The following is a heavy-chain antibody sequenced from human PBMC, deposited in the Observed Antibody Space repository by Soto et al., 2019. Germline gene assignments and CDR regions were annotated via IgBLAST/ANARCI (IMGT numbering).Heavy chain of an antibody. J-gene: IGHJ6*02. D-gene: IGHD3-10*01. CDR1: GYTFTSYY. V-gene: IGHV1-46*01. Sequence: QVQLVQSGAEVKKPGASVKVSCKASGYTFTSYYMHWVRQAPGQGLEWMGIINPSGDSTSYAQKFQGRVTMTRDTSTSTVYMELSSLRSEDTAVYYCASQYYYGSGRLQYYYGMDVWGQGTTVTVSS. CDR2: INPSGDST. CDR3: ASQYYYGSGRLQYYYGMDV.